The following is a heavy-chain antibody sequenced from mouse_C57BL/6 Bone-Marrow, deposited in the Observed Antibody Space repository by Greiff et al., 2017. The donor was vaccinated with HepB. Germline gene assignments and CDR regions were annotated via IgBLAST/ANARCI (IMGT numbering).Heavy chain of an antibody. D-gene: IGHD2-5*01. CDR1: GFTFSDYY. V-gene: IGHV5-12*01. CDR2: ISNGGGST. CDR3: ARHGSYSNYPFDY. Sequence: EVHLVESGGGLVQPGGSLKLSCAASGFTFSDYYMYWVRQTPEKRLEWVAYISNGGGSTYYPDTVKGRFTISRDNAKNTLYLQMSRLKSEDTAMYYCARHGSYSNYPFDYWGQGTLVTVSA. J-gene: IGHJ3*01.